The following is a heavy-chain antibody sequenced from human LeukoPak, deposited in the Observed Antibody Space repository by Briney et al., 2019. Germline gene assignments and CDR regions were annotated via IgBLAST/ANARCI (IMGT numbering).Heavy chain of an antibody. CDR3: AREDLVVVPAACHFMDV. CDR2: ISSSGSTI. Sequence: PGGSLRLSCAASGFTFSDYYMSWIRQAPGKGLEWVSYISSSGSTIYYADSLKGRFTISRDNAKNSLYLQMNSLRPEDTGVYFCAREDLVVVPAACHFMDVWGKGTTVIVSS. J-gene: IGHJ6*03. V-gene: IGHV3-11*04. CDR1: GFTFSDYY. D-gene: IGHD2-2*01.